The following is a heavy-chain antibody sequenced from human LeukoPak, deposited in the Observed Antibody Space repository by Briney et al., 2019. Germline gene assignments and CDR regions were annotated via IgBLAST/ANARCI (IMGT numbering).Heavy chain of an antibody. D-gene: IGHD2-15*01. Sequence: GGSLRLSCAASGFTFSSYAMSWVRQAPGKGLEWVSGISGSGGTTYYADSVKGRFTISRDNSKNTLYVQMNSLRDEDTATYYCARELGYCSRGSCYSDYWGQGTLVTVSS. CDR3: ARELGYCSRGSCYSDY. CDR1: GFTFSSYA. CDR2: ISGSGGTT. V-gene: IGHV3-23*01. J-gene: IGHJ4*02.